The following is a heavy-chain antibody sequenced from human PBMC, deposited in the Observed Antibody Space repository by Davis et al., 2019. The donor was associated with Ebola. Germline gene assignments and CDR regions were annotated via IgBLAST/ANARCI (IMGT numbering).Heavy chain of an antibody. D-gene: IGHD1-26*01. V-gene: IGHV3-9*01. CDR2: ISWNSGSI. J-gene: IGHJ2*01. CDR1: GFTFDDYA. CDR3: AKERGPGSYLYWYFDL. Sequence: SLKISCAASGFTFDDYAMHWVRQAPGKGLEWVSGISWNSGSIGYADSVKGRFTISRDNAKNSLYLQMNSLRAEDTALYYCAKERGPGSYLYWYFDLWGRGTLVTVSS.